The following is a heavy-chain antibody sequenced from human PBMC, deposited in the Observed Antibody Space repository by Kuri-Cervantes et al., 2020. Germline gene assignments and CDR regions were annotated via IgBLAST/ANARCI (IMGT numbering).Heavy chain of an antibody. J-gene: IGHJ3*02. D-gene: IGHD2-8*02. Sequence: SVKVSCKASGGTFSSYAISWVRQAPGQGLEWMGGIIPIFGTANYAQKLQGRVTITADESTSTAYMELSSLRSEDTAVYYCARERYCTGGVCSEDAFDIWGQGTMVTVSS. CDR3: ARERYCTGGVCSEDAFDI. CDR2: IIPIFGTA. V-gene: IGHV1-69*13. CDR1: GGTFSSYA.